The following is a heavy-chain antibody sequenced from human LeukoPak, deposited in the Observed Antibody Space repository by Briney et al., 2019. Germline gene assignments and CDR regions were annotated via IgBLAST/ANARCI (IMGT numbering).Heavy chain of an antibody. V-gene: IGHV1-24*01. J-gene: IGHJ4*02. Sequence: ASVKVSCKVSGYTLTELSMHWVRQAPGKGLEWMGGFDPEDGETIYAQKFQGRVTMTEDTSTDTAYMELSSLRSEDTAVYYCATVWVTTETLRLDYFDCWGQGTLVTVSS. CDR1: GYTLTELS. CDR3: ATVWVTTETLRLDYFDC. CDR2: FDPEDGET. D-gene: IGHD4-17*01.